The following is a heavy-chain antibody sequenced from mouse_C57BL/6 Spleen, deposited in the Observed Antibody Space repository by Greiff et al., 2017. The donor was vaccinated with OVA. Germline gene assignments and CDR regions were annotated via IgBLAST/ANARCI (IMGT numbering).Heavy chain of an antibody. J-gene: IGHJ3*01. CDR1: GYTFTSYW. CDR2: IYPSDSET. D-gene: IGHD3-2*02. V-gene: IGHV1-61*01. Sequence: VQLQQPGAELVRPGSSVKLSCKASGYTFTSYWMDWVKQRPGQGLEWIGNIYPSDSETHYNQKFKDKATLTVDKSSSTAYMQLSSLTSEDSAVYYCARSSSGYVDWFAYWGQGTLVTVSA. CDR3: ARSSSGYVDWFAY.